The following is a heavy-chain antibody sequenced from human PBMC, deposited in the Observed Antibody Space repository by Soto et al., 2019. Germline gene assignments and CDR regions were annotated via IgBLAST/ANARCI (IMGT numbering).Heavy chain of an antibody. CDR2: IYYSGST. J-gene: IGHJ4*02. D-gene: IGHD1-26*01. CDR1: GGSISNFF. Sequence: PSETLSLTCTVSGGSISNFFWGWIRQPPGKGLQWIGSIYYSGSTYYNSSLESRATISVDTSKNQFSLKLSSVSAADTAVYYCARHGTYYPFDYWGQGALVT. V-gene: IGHV4-39*01. CDR3: ARHGTYYPFDY.